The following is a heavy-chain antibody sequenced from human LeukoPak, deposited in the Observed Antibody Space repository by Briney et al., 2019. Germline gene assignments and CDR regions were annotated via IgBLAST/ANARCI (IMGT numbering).Heavy chain of an antibody. CDR2: IYYSGST. Sequence: TLXLTCTVSGGSISSYYWSWIRQPPGKGLEWIGYIYYSGSTNYNPSLKSRVTISVDTSKNQFSLKLSSVTAADTAVYYCARDRCSGGSCYLGFDPWGQGTLVTVSS. CDR3: ARDRCSGGSCYLGFDP. V-gene: IGHV4-59*12. CDR1: GGSISSYY. J-gene: IGHJ5*02. D-gene: IGHD2-15*01.